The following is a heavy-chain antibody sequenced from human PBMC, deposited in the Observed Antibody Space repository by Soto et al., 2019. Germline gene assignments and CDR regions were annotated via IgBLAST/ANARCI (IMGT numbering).Heavy chain of an antibody. CDR1: GGSTNSGDYH. V-gene: IGHV4-30-4*01. Sequence: SETLALTCTFSGGSTNSGDYHWSWIRQSPGKGLEWIGAIYYSGSTYYNPSLKSRIRISVDTSKNQFSLKVNSVTAEDTAVYYCAIDYCVPSAGALDVWGKGSTVPVSS. J-gene: IGHJ6*04. CDR3: AIDYCVPSAGALDV. CDR2: IYYSGST. D-gene: IGHD2-21*01.